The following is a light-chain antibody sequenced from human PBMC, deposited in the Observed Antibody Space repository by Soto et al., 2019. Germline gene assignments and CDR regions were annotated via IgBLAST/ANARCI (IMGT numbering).Light chain of an antibody. V-gene: IGLV1-44*01. CDR3: AAWDDSLKGLV. Sequence: QSVLTQPPSASGTPGQKVTISCSGSSSNIGPNAVNWYQQLPGTAPKLLLYNNNQRPSGVSDRFSGSKSGTSASLAISGLQSDDEADYHCAAWDDSLKGLVFGTGTKVTVL. J-gene: IGLJ1*01. CDR2: NNN. CDR1: SSNIGPNA.